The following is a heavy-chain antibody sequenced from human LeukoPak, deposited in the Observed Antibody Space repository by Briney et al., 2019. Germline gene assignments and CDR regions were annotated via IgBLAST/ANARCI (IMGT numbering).Heavy chain of an antibody. Sequence: GASVKVSCKASGYTFTSYYMHWVRQAPGQGLEWMGLINPTGGSTGYAQKFQGRVTMTRDMSTSTDYMEFSSLRSEDTAIYYCARDNSVGDNAWWFDPWGQGTLVTVSS. D-gene: IGHD1-26*01. CDR1: GYTFTSYY. V-gene: IGHV1-46*01. J-gene: IGHJ5*02. CDR2: INPTGGST. CDR3: ARDNSVGDNAWWFDP.